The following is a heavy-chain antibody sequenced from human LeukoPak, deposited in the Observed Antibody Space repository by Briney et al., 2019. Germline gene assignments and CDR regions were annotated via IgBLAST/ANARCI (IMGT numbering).Heavy chain of an antibody. J-gene: IGHJ4*02. CDR1: GGSFSGYY. CDR3: AGGYRGYYFDY. V-gene: IGHV4-34*01. CDR2: INHSGST. Sequence: PSETLSLTCAVYGGSFSGYYWSWIRQPPGKGLEWIGEINHSGSTNYNPSLKSRVTISVDTSKNQFSLKLSSVTAADTAVYYCAGGYRGYYFDYWGQGTLVTVSS. D-gene: IGHD1-14*01.